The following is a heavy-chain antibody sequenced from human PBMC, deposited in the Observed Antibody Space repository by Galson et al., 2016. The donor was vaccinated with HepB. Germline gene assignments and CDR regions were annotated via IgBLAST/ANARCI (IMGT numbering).Heavy chain of an antibody. CDR2: IIPFFGTT. CDR3: ARPAARGSFFHF. Sequence: SVKVSCKASGGSFSSFGTSWVRQAPGQGPEWMGEIIPFFGTTNYEPKFQGRVTITVDISTSTVYMEMSSLTSDDTAMYYCARPAARGSFFHFWGQGTVVTVSS. V-gene: IGHV1-69*06. CDR1: GGSFSSFG. D-gene: IGHD3-10*01. J-gene: IGHJ4*02.